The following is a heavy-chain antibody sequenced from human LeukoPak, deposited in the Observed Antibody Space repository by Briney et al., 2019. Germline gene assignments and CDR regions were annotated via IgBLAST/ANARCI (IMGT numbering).Heavy chain of an antibody. D-gene: IGHD6-6*01. J-gene: IGHJ3*02. Sequence: SVKVSCKASGGTFSSYAISWVRQAPGQGLEWTGRIIPIFGTANYAQKFQGRVTITTDESTSTAYMELSSLRSEDTAVYYCAIAARADAFDIWGQGTMVTVSS. CDR3: AIAARADAFDI. CDR1: GGTFSSYA. CDR2: IIPIFGTA. V-gene: IGHV1-69*05.